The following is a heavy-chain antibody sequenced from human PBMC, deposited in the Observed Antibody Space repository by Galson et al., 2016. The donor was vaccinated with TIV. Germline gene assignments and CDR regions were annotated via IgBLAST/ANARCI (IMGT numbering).Heavy chain of an antibody. CDR2: ISDAGNT. D-gene: IGHD2-21*01. Sequence: SLRLSCASSGLAVGSNYMTWVRQAPGKGLEWVSLISDAGNTYYSESVRGRFTISRDNSRNTLYLQMSGLRAEDTAFYYCARDRVIDAYYYYYYYGMDVWGQGTTVTVSS. CDR3: ARDRVIDAYYYYYYYGMDV. CDR1: GLAVGSNY. V-gene: IGHV3-66*02. J-gene: IGHJ6*02.